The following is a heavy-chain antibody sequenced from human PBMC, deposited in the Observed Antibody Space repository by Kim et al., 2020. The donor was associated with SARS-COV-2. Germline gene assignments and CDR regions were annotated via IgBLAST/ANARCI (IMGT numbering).Heavy chain of an antibody. CDR2: INAGNGNT. CDR1: GYTFTSYA. V-gene: IGHV1-3*01. CDR3: ARDSDPRVGATLRY. Sequence: ASVKVSCKASGYTFTSYAMHWVRQAPGQRLEWMGWINAGNGNTKYSQKFQGRVTITRDTSASTAYMELSSLRSEDTAVYYCARDSDPRVGATLRYWGQGTLVTVSS. D-gene: IGHD1-26*01. J-gene: IGHJ4*02.